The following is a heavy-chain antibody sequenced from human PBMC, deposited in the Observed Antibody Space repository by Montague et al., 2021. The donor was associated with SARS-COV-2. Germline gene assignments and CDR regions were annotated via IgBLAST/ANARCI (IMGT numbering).Heavy chain of an antibody. Sequence: SETLSLTCAVYGGSFTTCYWSWIRQPPGKGLEWIGEINHGGTTNFNPALKSRVTMSVDTSKNQFSLTLTSVTAADTAIYFCARNSFRARFLDWSFYFTFGGQGSVVTVSS. CDR3: ARNSFRARFLDWSFYFTF. D-gene: IGHD3/OR15-3a*01. J-gene: IGHJ4*02. CDR2: INHGGTT. V-gene: IGHV4-34*01. CDR1: GGSFTTCY.